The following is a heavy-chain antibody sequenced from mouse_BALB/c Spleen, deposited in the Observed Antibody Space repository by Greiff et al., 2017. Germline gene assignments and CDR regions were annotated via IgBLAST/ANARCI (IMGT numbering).Heavy chain of an antibody. CDR2: IDPENGNT. V-gene: IGHV14-1*02. D-gene: IGHD2-2*01. Sequence: VQLQQSGAELVRPGALVKLSCKASGFNIKDYYMHWVQQRPEQGLEWIGWIDPENGNTIYDPKFQGKASITADTSSNTAYLQLSSLTSEDTAVYYCAVLWLRRSYWYFDVWGAGTTVTVSS. CDR3: AVLWLRRSYWYFDV. CDR1: GFNIKDYY. J-gene: IGHJ1*01.